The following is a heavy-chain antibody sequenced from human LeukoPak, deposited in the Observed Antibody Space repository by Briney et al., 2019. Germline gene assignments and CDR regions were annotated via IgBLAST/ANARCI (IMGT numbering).Heavy chain of an antibody. CDR1: GFIFSSYW. CDR3: AKGEKAYYYDSSGQRGAFDI. V-gene: IGHV3-7*03. Sequence: PGGSLRLSCAASGFIFSSYWMSWVRQAPGKGLEWVANIKQDGSEKYYVDSVKGRFTISRDNAKNSLYLQMNSLRAEDMALYYCAKGEKAYYYDSSGQRGAFDIRGQGTMVTVSS. J-gene: IGHJ3*02. D-gene: IGHD3-22*01. CDR2: IKQDGSEK.